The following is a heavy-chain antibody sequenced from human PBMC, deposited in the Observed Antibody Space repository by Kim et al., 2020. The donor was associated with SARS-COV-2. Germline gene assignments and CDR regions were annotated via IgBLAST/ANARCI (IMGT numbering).Heavy chain of an antibody. V-gene: IGHV3-53*04. CDR2: MYSGGST. Sequence: GGSLRLSCAASGFTVSSNYMSWVRQAPGKGLEWVSIMYSGGSTYHADSVKGRFTISRHNSKNTLYLQMNSLTADDTAVYYCARDKGSGCSGGTCYSPIYYGMDGWGQGATVTVSS. J-gene: IGHJ6*02. CDR3: ARDKGSGCSGGTCYSPIYYGMDG. D-gene: IGHD2-15*01. CDR1: GFTVSSNY.